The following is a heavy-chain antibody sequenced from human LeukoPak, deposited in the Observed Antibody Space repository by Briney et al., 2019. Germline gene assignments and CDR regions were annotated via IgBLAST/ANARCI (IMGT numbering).Heavy chain of an antibody. V-gene: IGHV4-59*01. J-gene: IGHJ4*02. D-gene: IGHD3-22*01. CDR1: GGSISSYY. Sequence: SETLSLTCTVSGGSISSYYWSWIRQLPGKGLEWIGSIYYSGSTNYNPSLKSRVTISVDTSKNQFSLKLSSVTAADTAVYYCARGRTYYYDSSGYYSDYWGQGTLVTVSS. CDR2: IYYSGST. CDR3: ARGRTYYYDSSGYYSDY.